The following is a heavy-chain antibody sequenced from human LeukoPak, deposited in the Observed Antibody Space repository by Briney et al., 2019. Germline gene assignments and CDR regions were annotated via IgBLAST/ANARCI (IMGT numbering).Heavy chain of an antibody. J-gene: IGHJ4*02. CDR1: GGSISSYY. D-gene: IGHD4-17*01. V-gene: IGHV4-59*01. Sequence: PSETLSLTCTVSGGSISSYYWSWIRQPPGKGLEWIGYIYYSGSTNYNPSLKSRVTISVDTSKNQFSLKLSPVTAADTAVYYCARMTTVVNFDYWGQGTLVTVSS. CDR3: ARMTTVVNFDY. CDR2: IYYSGST.